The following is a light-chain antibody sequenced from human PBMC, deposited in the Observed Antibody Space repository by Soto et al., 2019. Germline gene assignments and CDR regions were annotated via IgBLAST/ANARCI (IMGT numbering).Light chain of an antibody. J-gene: IGKJ1*01. CDR1: QTVSSSY. CDR2: GAS. CDR3: QHLKK. Sequence: IALTQSPGTLSLSPGERATLSCRASQTVSSSYLTWYQQKPGQAPRLLIYGASTRATGIPDRFSGSGSGTDFTLTISRLEPEDFAVYRCQHLKKFGQGTKVEIK. V-gene: IGKV3-20*01.